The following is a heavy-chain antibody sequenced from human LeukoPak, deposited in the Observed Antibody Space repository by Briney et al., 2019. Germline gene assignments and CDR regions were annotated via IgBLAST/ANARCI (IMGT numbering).Heavy chain of an antibody. D-gene: IGHD1-14*01. CDR2: FYSDGNT. Sequence: QPGGSVRLSCAASGFTDLLHDMPGLRPAPGKGVEWVSVFYSDGNTKYADFVQGRFTISRENSQNPLYSEVKSLGPGDTAVYYCARGVEPLAANTLAYWGQGTLVTVSS. CDR3: ARGVEPLAANTLAY. CDR1: GFTDLLHD. J-gene: IGHJ4*02. V-gene: IGHV3-53*01.